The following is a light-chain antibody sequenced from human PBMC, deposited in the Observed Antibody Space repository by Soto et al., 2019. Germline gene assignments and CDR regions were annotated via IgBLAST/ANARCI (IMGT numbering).Light chain of an antibody. CDR3: QSYDSSLSGXV. J-gene: IGLJ1*01. V-gene: IGLV1-40*01. CDR2: ANI. Sequence: QSVLTQPPSVSGAPGQRVTISCTGSGSNIGAGYDVHWYQQLPGTAPKLLIFANINRPSGVPDRFSGSKSGTSASLAITGLRAEDEADYYCQSYDSSLSGXVFGTGTKVT. CDR1: GSNIGAGYD.